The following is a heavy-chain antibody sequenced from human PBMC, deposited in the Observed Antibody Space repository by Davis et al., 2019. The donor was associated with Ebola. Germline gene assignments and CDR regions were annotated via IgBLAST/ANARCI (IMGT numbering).Heavy chain of an antibody. V-gene: IGHV1-69*13. J-gene: IGHJ3*02. D-gene: IGHD2-21*01. CDR1: GGSFSSYA. CDR2: IIPIFGTA. CDR3: ASCGGDCYSGEAFDI. Sequence: AASVKVSCKASGGSFSSYAISWVRQAPGQGLEWMGGIIPIFGTANYAQKFQGRVTITADESTSTAYMELSSLRSEDTAVYYCASCGGDCYSGEAFDIWGQGTMVTVSS.